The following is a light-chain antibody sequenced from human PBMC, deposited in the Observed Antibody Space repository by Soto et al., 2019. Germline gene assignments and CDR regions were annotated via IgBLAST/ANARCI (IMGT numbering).Light chain of an antibody. CDR2: DVS. V-gene: IGLV2-14*03. CDR3: SSVTTSSTWV. Sequence: QSALTQPASVSGSPGQSITISCTGTINDVRADKYVSWYQQHPGKVPQLMIYDVSIRPSGVSNRFSGSKSGNTASLTISGLQAEDEADYYCSSVTTSSTWVFGGGTKLTVL. J-gene: IGLJ3*02. CDR1: INDVRADKY.